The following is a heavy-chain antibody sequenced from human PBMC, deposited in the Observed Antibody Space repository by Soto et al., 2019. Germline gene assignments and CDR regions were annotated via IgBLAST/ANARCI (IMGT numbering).Heavy chain of an antibody. CDR3: ARGSWDDVSGHYYMDV. CDR1: GDSVSSNSAG. D-gene: IGHD1-1*01. V-gene: IGHV6-1*01. CDR2: TYYRSKWYF. Sequence: PSQTLSLTCAISGDSVSSNSAGWNWIRQTPSRGLEWLGRTYYRSKWYFNYAVSVESRITINPDTSKNQFSLQLSSVTPDDTAVYYCARGSWDDVSGHYYMDVWGTGTTVTVSS. J-gene: IGHJ6*03.